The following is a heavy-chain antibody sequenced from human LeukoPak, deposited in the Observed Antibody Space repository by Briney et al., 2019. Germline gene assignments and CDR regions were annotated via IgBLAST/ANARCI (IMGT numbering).Heavy chain of an antibody. D-gene: IGHD1-1*01. V-gene: IGHV1-2*06. CDR2: INPNSGDT. CDR3: ARSDNWNWDY. Sequence: ASVKVSCKASGYTFTGYCMHWVRQAPGQGLEWMGRINPNSGDTNYAQKFQGRVTMTRDTSISTAYMELSRLRSDDTAVYHCARSDNWNWDYWGQGTLVTVSS. CDR1: GYTFTGYC. J-gene: IGHJ4*02.